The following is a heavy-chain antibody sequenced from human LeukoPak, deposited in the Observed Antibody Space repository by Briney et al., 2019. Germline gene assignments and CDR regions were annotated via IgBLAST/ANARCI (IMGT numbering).Heavy chain of an antibody. CDR3: ARLKGTAMVDY. D-gene: IGHD5-18*01. CDR1: GGSINSYY. V-gene: IGHV4-59*13. Sequence: SEALSLTCSVSGGSINSYYWTWIRQPPGKGLEWIGHIYSTGSTVYNPSLKSRVTISIDGSKNQFSLKLSSVTAADTAVCSCARLKGTAMVDYWGQGTLVTVSS. J-gene: IGHJ4*02. CDR2: IYSTGST.